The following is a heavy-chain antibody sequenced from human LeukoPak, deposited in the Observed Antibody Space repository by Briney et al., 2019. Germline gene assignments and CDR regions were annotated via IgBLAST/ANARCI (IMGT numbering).Heavy chain of an antibody. J-gene: IGHJ4*02. CDR1: GGTFSSYA. V-gene: IGHV1-69*05. D-gene: IGHD2-2*01. Sequence: ASVKVSCKASGGTFSSYAISWVRQAPGQGLEWMGRIIPIFGTANYAQKFQGRVTITTDESTSTAYMELSSLRSEDTAVYYRARERYCSSTSCYAFDYWGQGTLVTVSS. CDR2: IIPIFGTA. CDR3: ARERYCSSTSCYAFDY.